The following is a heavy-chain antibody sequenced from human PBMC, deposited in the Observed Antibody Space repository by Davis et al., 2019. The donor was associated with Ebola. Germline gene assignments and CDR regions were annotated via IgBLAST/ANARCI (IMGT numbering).Heavy chain of an antibody. CDR3: ARDGGSGSYGGTYYYYGMDV. D-gene: IGHD3-10*01. V-gene: IGHV3-33*01. CDR1: GFTFSSYG. CDR2: IWYDGSNK. J-gene: IGHJ6*02. Sequence: GESLKISCAASGFTFSSYGMHWVRQAPGKGLEWVAVIWYDGSNKYYADSVKGRFTISGDNSKNTLYLQMNSLRAEDTAVYYCARDGGSGSYGGTYYYYGMDVWGQGTTVTVSS.